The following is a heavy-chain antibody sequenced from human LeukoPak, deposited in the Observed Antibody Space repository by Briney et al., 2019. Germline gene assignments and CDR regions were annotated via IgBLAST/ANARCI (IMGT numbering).Heavy chain of an antibody. J-gene: IGHJ4*02. CDR1: GGAISSYY. CDR3: ARDGGATIRGDYFDY. CDR2: IYYSGST. V-gene: IGHV4-59*01. D-gene: IGHD5-12*01. Sequence: SETLSLTCTVSGGAISSYYWSWIRQPPGKGLEWIGYIYYSGSTNYNPSLKSRVTISVDTSKNQFSLKLSSVTAADTAVYYCARDGGATIRGDYFDYWGQGTLVTVSS.